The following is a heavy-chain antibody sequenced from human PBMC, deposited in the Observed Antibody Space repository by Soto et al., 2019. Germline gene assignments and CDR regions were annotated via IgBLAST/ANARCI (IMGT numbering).Heavy chain of an antibody. CDR2: INAGNGNT. CDR1: GYTFTSYA. Sequence: QVPLVQSGAEVKKPGASVKVSCKASGYTFTSYAMHWVRQAPGQRLEWMGWINAGNGNTKYSQKFQGRVTITRDTSASTAYMELSSLRSEDTAVYYCAGESGSSYYFDYWGQGTLVTVSS. CDR3: AGESGSSYYFDY. J-gene: IGHJ4*02. V-gene: IGHV1-3*01. D-gene: IGHD1-26*01.